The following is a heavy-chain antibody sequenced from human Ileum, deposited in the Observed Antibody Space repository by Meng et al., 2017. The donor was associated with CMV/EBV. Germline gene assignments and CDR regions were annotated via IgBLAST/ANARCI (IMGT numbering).Heavy chain of an antibody. V-gene: IGHV4-34*01. D-gene: IGHD5-18*01. CDR3: ARGKGYSYGSKVNWFDP. CDR2: INHSGST. Sequence: GGSFSDYYWSWSRPPPGKGLEWIGEINHSGSTNYNPTLKSRVTISVDTSKNKFSLKLSSVTAADTAVYYCARGKGYSYGSKVNWFDPWGQGTLVTVSS. J-gene: IGHJ5*02. CDR1: GGSFSDYY.